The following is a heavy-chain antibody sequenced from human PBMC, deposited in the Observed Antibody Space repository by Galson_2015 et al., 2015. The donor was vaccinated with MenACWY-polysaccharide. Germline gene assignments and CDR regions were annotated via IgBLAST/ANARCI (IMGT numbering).Heavy chain of an antibody. V-gene: IGHV3-48*03. J-gene: IGHJ3*02. CDR1: GFTFSSYE. CDR3: ARGGTTVVTPRGAFDI. CDR2: ISSSGSTI. D-gene: IGHD4-23*01. Sequence: SLRLSCAASGFTFSSYEMNWVRQAPGKGLEWVSYISSSGSTIYYADSVKGRFTISRDNAKNSLYLQMNCLRAEDTAVYYCARGGTTVVTPRGAFDIWGQGTMVTVSS.